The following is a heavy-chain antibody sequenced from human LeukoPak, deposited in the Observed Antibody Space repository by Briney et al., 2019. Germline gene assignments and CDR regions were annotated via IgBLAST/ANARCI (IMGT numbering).Heavy chain of an antibody. D-gene: IGHD3-10*01. CDR1: GYTFINNW. J-gene: IGHJ5*02. V-gene: IGHV1-46*01. Sequence: GASMKLSCKASGYTFINNWMHWVRQAPGHGLEWIGLIHPIGTETLYAPKFQGRVPMTRDMSTSTDYMELSSLRSEDTAVYYCARDNSVGDIAWWFDPWGQGTLVTVSS. CDR3: ARDNSVGDIAWWFDP. CDR2: IHPIGTET.